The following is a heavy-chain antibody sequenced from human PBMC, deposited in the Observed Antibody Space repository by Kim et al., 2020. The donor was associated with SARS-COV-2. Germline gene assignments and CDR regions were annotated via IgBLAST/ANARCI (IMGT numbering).Heavy chain of an antibody. CDR2: ISSSGSTI. Sequence: GGSLRLSCAASGFTFSDYYMSWIRQAPGKGLEWVSYISSSGSTIYYADSVKGRFTISRDNAQNSLYLQMNSLRAEDTAVYYCARPGGITIFGVVIIRPYYYGMDVWGQGTTVTVSS. V-gene: IGHV3-11*01. CDR1: GFTFSDYY. CDR3: ARPGGITIFGVVIIRPYYYGMDV. J-gene: IGHJ6*02. D-gene: IGHD3-3*01.